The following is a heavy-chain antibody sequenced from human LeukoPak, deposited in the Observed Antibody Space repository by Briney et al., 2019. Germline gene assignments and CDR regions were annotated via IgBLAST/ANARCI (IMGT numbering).Heavy chain of an antibody. CDR1: GFTFSGSA. V-gene: IGHV3-73*01. Sequence: GGSLKLSCAASGFTFSGSAMHWVRQASGKGLEWVGRIRSKSNNYATAYAASVNGRFNISRDDSKNMVYLQMNSLKTEDTAVYYCTRLYCGGGYCYYFDYWGQGTLVTVSS. D-gene: IGHD2-21*01. J-gene: IGHJ4*02. CDR3: TRLYCGGGYCYYFDY. CDR2: IRSKSNNYAT.